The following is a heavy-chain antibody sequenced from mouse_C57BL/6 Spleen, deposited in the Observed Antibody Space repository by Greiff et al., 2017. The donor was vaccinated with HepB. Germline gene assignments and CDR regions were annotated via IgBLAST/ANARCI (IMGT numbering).Heavy chain of an antibody. CDR1: GYTFTDYN. CDR2: INPNNGGT. Sequence: EVQLQQSGPELVKPGASVKMSCKASGYTFTDYNMHWVKQSHGKSLEWIGYINPNNGGTSYNQKFKGKATLTVNKSSSTAYMELRSLTSEDSAVYYCAKLGRSLFDYWGQGTTLTVSS. J-gene: IGHJ2*01. V-gene: IGHV1-22*01. D-gene: IGHD4-1*01. CDR3: AKLGRSLFDY.